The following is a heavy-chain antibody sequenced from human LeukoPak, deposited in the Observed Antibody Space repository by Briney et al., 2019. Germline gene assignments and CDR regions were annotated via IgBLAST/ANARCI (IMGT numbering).Heavy chain of an antibody. CDR2: IVWNSGSI. V-gene: IGHV3-9*01. CDR3: AKDNYYDSSGPQGD. J-gene: IGHJ4*02. Sequence: PGRSLRLSCTASGFTFDDYAMHWVRQAPGKGLEWVSGIVWNSGSIDYADSVKGRFTISRDNAKNSLYLQMNSLRTEDTALYYCAKDNYYDSSGPQGDWGQGTLVTVSS. D-gene: IGHD3-22*01. CDR1: GFTFDDYA.